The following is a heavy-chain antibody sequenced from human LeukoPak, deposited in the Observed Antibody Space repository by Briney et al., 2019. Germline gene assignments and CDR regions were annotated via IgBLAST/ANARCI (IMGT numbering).Heavy chain of an antibody. Sequence: SETLSLTCAVYGGSFSGYYWSWVRQPPGKGLEWIGEINHSGSTNYNPSLKSRVTISVDTSKNQFSLKLSSVTAADTAVYYCARHLYDILTGYHYWGQGTLVTVSS. J-gene: IGHJ4*02. V-gene: IGHV4-34*01. CDR3: ARHLYDILTGYHY. D-gene: IGHD3-9*01. CDR1: GGSFSGYY. CDR2: INHSGST.